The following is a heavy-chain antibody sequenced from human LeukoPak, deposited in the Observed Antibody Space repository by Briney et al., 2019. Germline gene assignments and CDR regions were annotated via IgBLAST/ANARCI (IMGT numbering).Heavy chain of an antibody. CDR3: TRSTDDYGDYYYYYGMDV. Sequence: SETLSLTCTVSGGSISSYYWSWIRQPPGKGLEWIGYIYYSGSTNYNPSLKSRVTISVDTSKNQFSLKLSSVTAADTAVYYCTRSTDDYGDYYYYYGMDVWGQGTTVTVSS. V-gene: IGHV4-59*01. CDR1: GGSISSYY. D-gene: IGHD4-17*01. CDR2: IYYSGST. J-gene: IGHJ6*02.